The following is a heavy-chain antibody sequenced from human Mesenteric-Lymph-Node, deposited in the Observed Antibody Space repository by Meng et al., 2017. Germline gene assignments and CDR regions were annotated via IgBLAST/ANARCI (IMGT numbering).Heavy chain of an antibody. J-gene: IGHJ4*02. V-gene: IGHV3-21*01. CDR1: GFTFSSYS. Sequence: GESLKISCAASGFTFSSYSMNWVRQAPGKGLEWVSSISSSSSYIYYADSVKGRFTISRDNAKNSLYLQMNSLRAEDTAVYYCARDRRDYWGQGTLVTVSS. CDR2: ISSSSSYI. CDR3: ARDRRDY.